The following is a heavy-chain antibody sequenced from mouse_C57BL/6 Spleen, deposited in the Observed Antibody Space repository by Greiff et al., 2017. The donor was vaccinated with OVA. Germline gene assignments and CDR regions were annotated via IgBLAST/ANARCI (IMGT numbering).Heavy chain of an antibody. Sequence: VQLKQSGPVLVKPGASVKMSCKASGYTFTDYYMNWVKQSHGKSLEWIGVINPYNGGTSYNQKFKGKATLTVDKSSSTAYMELNSLASEDSAVYYGARWDYGSSYWYFDVWGTGTTVTVSS. D-gene: IGHD1-1*01. V-gene: IGHV1-19*01. J-gene: IGHJ1*03. CDR3: ARWDYGSSYWYFDV. CDR2: INPYNGGT. CDR1: GYTFTDYY.